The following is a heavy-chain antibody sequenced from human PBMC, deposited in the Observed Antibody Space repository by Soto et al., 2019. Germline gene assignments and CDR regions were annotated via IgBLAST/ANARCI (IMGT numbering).Heavy chain of an antibody. J-gene: IGHJ1*01. V-gene: IGHV3-23*01. CDR3: AKRQAPAGAYEH. D-gene: IGHD6-13*01. Sequence: EVQLLESGGGLVQPGGSLKISCAASGFQLSSCAMSWVRQAPGKGLKWVSGINEGDGATNYLDSVRGRFTISRDNSKNTLYLEMNSLRVEDTAIYYCAKRQAPAGAYEHWGQGILVIVSS. CDR1: GFQLSSCA. CDR2: INEGDGAT.